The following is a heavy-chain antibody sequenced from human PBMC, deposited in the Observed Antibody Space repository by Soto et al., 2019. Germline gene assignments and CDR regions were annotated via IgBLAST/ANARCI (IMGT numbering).Heavy chain of an antibody. J-gene: IGHJ5*02. CDR2: IYARGTT. V-gene: IGHV3-53*01. CDR3: ASERDTTGYILRS. D-gene: IGHD3-9*01. CDR1: GFTVSNNY. Sequence: EVQLVESGGGLIQPGGSLRLSCAASGFTVSNNYMTWVRQAPGKGLGWVSIIYARGTTYYADSVKGRFTISRDNSDNTMYLHMNHLRDEVTDMNYCASERDTTGYILRSWGQRNLVTVSS.